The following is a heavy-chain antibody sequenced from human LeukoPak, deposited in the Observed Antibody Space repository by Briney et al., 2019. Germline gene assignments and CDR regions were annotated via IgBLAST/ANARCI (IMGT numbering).Heavy chain of an antibody. J-gene: IGHJ4*02. V-gene: IGHV1-18*01. CDR2: ISAYNGNT. CDR3: ATYDYGDYDGY. Sequence: ASVKVSCKASGYTFTSYGISWVRHAPGQGLEWMGWISAYNGNTNYAQKLQGRVTVTTDTSTSTAYMELRSLRSDDTAVYYCATYDYGDYDGYWGQGTLVTVSS. D-gene: IGHD4-17*01. CDR1: GYTFTSYG.